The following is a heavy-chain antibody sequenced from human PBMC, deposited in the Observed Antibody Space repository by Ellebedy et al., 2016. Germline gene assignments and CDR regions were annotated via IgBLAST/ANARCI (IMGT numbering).Heavy chain of an antibody. Sequence: GGSLRLXXAASGFTFTNYAIHWVRQAPGKGLEWVAVMSYDGVNKYYGDSVKGRFTISRDNSKNTLYLQMNSLRAEDTAVYYCARDDYGDYGMDVWGQGTTVTVSS. CDR2: MSYDGVNK. CDR3: ARDDYGDYGMDV. D-gene: IGHD4-17*01. V-gene: IGHV3-30*14. J-gene: IGHJ6*02. CDR1: GFTFTNYA.